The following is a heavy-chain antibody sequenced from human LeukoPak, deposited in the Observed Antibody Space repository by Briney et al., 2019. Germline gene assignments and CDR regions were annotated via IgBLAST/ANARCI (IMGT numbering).Heavy chain of an antibody. CDR3: ATLGSVNYYDSSGYYWYFDL. D-gene: IGHD3-22*01. J-gene: IGHJ2*01. CDR2: FDPEDGET. V-gene: IGHV1-24*01. Sequence: GASVKVSCKVSGYTLTELSMHWVRQAPGKGLEWMGGFDPEDGETIYAQKFQGRVTMTEDTSTDTAYMELSSLRSEDTAVYYCATLGSVNYYDSSGYYWYFDLWGRGTLVTVSS. CDR1: GYTLTELS.